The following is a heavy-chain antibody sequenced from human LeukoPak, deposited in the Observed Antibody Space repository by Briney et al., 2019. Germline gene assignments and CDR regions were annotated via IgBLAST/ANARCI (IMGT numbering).Heavy chain of an antibody. J-gene: IGHJ4*02. D-gene: IGHD2-2*01. CDR3: AKGPLRGTAAAIDY. CDR1: GFTFNNYG. V-gene: IGHV3-30*18. CDR2: ISYDGRNK. Sequence: GGSLRLSCAASGFTFNNYGMHWVRQAPGKGLEWVAVISYDGRNKHYPDSVKGRFTISRDISTDTLWLQMDSLRTEDTAVYYCAKGPLRGTAAAIDYWGQGTLVAVSS.